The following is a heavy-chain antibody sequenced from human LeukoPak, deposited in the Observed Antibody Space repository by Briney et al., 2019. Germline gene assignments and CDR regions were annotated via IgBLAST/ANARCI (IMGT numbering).Heavy chain of an antibody. J-gene: IGHJ4*02. D-gene: IGHD5-24*01. Sequence: GGSLRLSCVVSGFTFSSYGIHWVRQAPGKGLEWVSSISSGGSYIYYADSVKGRFTISRDNAKNSLYLQMNSLRADDTAVYYCARDRLGVEMATINRFDYWGQGFLVTVSS. V-gene: IGHV3-21*01. CDR3: ARDRLGVEMATINRFDY. CDR2: ISSGGSYI. CDR1: GFTFSSYG.